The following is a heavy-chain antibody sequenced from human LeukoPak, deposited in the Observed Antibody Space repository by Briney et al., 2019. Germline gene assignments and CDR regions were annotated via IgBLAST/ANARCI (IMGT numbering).Heavy chain of an antibody. V-gene: IGHV3-30*04. D-gene: IGHD5-18*01. J-gene: IGHJ3*02. CDR1: GVTISSYA. Sequence: GGTLRLSCAASGVTISSYAMNWVRQAPGKGLEWVGAISYDGINKYSPAPVKGLFTISSANCKNTLYLQMNRRRADDTAVYYCAGVDAAMPDAFDIWGQGTTVTVSS. CDR2: ISYDGINK. CDR3: AGVDAAMPDAFDI.